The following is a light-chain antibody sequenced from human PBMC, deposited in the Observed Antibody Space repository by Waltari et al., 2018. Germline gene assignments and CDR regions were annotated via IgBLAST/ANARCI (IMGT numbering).Light chain of an antibody. CDR3: CSYAGSSTYV. V-gene: IGLV2-23*02. CDR2: EVS. Sequence: QSALTQPASVSGSPGQSITISCTGPSSDVGGYNYVSWYQQHPGKAPKLMIYEVSKRPSGVSNRFSGSKSGNTASLTISGLQAEDEADYYCCSYAGSSTYVFGTGTKVTVL. J-gene: IGLJ1*01. CDR1: SSDVGGYNY.